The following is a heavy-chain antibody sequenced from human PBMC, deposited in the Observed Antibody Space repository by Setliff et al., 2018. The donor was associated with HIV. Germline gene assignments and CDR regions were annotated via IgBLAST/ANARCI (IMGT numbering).Heavy chain of an antibody. CDR3: ANRGYSGYDYSNYYYYGMDV. CDR2: IGSSGSTT. CDR1: GFTFSSYE. D-gene: IGHD5-12*01. Sequence: GGSLRLSCAASGFTFSSYEMNWVRQAPGKGLEWVSYIGSSGSTTYYADSVKGRFTISRDNAKNSLYLQMNSLRAEDTAVYYCANRGYSGYDYSNYYYYGMDVWGQGITVTVSS. V-gene: IGHV3-48*03. J-gene: IGHJ6*02.